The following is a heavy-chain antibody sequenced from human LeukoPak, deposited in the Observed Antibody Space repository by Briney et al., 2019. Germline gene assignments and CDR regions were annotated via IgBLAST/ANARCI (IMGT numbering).Heavy chain of an antibody. D-gene: IGHD1-26*01. CDR2: IYYNGNT. Sequence: SETLSLTCTVSGGSISSTTYYWGWIRQPPGKGLEWIGSIYYNGNTYYNPSLNSRVTISVDTSKNQFSVKLTFVTAADTAVYYCAREPIVGATIYFDYWGQGTLVTVSS. V-gene: IGHV4-39*07. CDR1: GGSISSTTYY. CDR3: AREPIVGATIYFDY. J-gene: IGHJ4*02.